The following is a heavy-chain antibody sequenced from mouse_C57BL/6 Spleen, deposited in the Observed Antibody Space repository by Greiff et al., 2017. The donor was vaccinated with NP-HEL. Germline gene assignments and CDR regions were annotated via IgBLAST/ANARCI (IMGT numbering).Heavy chain of an antibody. CDR1: GFTFSSYT. Sequence: EVHLVESGGGLVKPGGSLKLSCAASGFTFSSYTMSWVRQTPEKRLEWVATISGGGGNTYYPDSVKGRFTISRDNAKNTLYLQMSSLRSEDTALYYCARGLSTGTGFAYWGQGTLVTVSA. V-gene: IGHV5-9*01. D-gene: IGHD4-1*01. J-gene: IGHJ3*01. CDR3: ARGLSTGTGFAY. CDR2: ISGGGGNT.